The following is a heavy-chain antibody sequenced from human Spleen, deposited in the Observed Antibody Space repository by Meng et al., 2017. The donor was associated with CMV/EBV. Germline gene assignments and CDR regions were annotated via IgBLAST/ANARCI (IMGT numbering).Heavy chain of an antibody. CDR2: ISSSSSYI. CDR1: FSSYR. CDR3: ARDMGLGYCSSTSCYTLPGY. V-gene: IGHV3-21*01. Sequence: FSSYRMNGVRQAPGKGLEWVSSISSSSSYIYYADSVKGRFTISRDNAKNSLYLQMNSLRAEDTAVYYCARDMGLGYCSSTSCYTLPGYWGQGTLVTVSS. J-gene: IGHJ4*02. D-gene: IGHD2-2*02.